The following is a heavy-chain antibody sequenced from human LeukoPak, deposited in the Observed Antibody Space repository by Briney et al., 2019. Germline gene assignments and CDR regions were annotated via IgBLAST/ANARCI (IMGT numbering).Heavy chain of an antibody. D-gene: IGHD5-12*01. CDR1: GFTFSSYA. Sequence: GGSLRLSCAASGFTFSSYAMSWVRQAPGKGLEWVSAISGSGGSTYYADSVKGRFTISRDNSKNTLYLQMYSLRAEDTAVYYCAKVSGYSGYDRNYYYGMDVWGKGTTVTVSS. V-gene: IGHV3-23*01. CDR3: AKVSGYSGYDRNYYYGMDV. J-gene: IGHJ6*04. CDR2: ISGSGGST.